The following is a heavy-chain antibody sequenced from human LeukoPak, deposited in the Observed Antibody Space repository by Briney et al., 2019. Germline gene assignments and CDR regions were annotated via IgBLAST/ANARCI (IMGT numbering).Heavy chain of an antibody. D-gene: IGHD6-13*01. CDR1: GGSFSGYY. CDR3: ARGDHYTSSFFDP. J-gene: IGHJ5*02. CDR2: INHSGST. V-gene: IGHV4-34*01. Sequence: SETLSLTCAVYGGSFSGYYWSWIRQPPGKGLEWIGEINHSGSTNYNPSLKSRVTISVDTSKKQFSLKMSSVTAADTAVYYCARGDHYTSSFFDPWGQGTLVTVSS.